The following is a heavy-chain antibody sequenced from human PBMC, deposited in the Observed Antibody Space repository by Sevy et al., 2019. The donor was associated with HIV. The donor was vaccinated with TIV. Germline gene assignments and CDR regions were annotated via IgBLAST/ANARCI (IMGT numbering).Heavy chain of an antibody. CDR3: ARDKDNYYYGMDV. Sequence: GGSLRLSCAASGFTFSSYAMHWVRQAPGKGLEWVAVISYDGSNKYYADSVKCRFTISRDNSKNTLYLQMNSLRAEDTAVYYCARDKDNYYYGMDVWGQGTTVTVSS. V-gene: IGHV3-30*04. J-gene: IGHJ6*02. CDR1: GFTFSSYA. CDR2: ISYDGSNK.